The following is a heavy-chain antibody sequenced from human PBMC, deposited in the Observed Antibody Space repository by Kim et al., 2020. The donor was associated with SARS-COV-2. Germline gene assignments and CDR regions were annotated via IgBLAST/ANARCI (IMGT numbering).Heavy chain of an antibody. D-gene: IGHD3-16*01. CDR2: T. CDR3: ARDVAGQYEE. Sequence: TTTEDSLKGRFTISRDTSKNTLYLQLDRPRAEDTAVYYCARDVAGQYEEWGQGTLVTVSS. J-gene: IGHJ4*02. V-gene: IGHV3-74*01.